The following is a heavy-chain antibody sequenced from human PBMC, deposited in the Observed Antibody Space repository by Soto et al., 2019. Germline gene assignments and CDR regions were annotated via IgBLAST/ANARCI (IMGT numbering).Heavy chain of an antibody. CDR2: IYFRGTT. D-gene: IGHD3-22*01. Sequence: SETLSLTCTVSGGSISSYYWSWIRQPPGKGLEWIGYIYFRGTTNYNPSLKSRVTMSADTSKNQFSLKLNSVTAADTAVYYCARMNYYDTSGYPFDYWGQGMLVTVSS. V-gene: IGHV4-59*01. J-gene: IGHJ4*02. CDR3: ARMNYYDTSGYPFDY. CDR1: GGSISSYY.